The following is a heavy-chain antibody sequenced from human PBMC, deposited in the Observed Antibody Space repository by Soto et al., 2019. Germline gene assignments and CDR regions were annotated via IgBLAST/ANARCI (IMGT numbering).Heavy chain of an antibody. V-gene: IGHV4-30-2*01. CDR1: GGSISSGGYS. J-gene: IGHJ4*02. D-gene: IGHD3-10*01. Sequence: PSETLSLTCAVSGGSISSGGYSWSWIRQPPGKGLEWIGYIYHSGSTYYNPSLKSRVTISVDRSKNQFSLKLSSVTAADTAVYYCARESYYGSGATVVCYWGLGTLVTVSS. CDR2: IYHSGST. CDR3: ARESYYGSGATVVCY.